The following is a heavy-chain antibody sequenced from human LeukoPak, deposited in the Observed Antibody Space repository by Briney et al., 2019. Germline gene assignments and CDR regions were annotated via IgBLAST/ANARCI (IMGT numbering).Heavy chain of an antibody. CDR3: ARHTYFYDSSGYYSPFDY. D-gene: IGHD3-22*01. CDR1: GGSISSYY. V-gene: IGHV4-59*08. Sequence: SETLSLTCTVSGGSISSYYWSWIRQPPGKGLEWNGYIYYSGSTNYNPSLKSRVTISVDTSKNQFSLKLSSVTAADTAVYYCARHTYFYDSSGYYSPFDYWGQGTLVTVSS. J-gene: IGHJ4*02. CDR2: IYYSGST.